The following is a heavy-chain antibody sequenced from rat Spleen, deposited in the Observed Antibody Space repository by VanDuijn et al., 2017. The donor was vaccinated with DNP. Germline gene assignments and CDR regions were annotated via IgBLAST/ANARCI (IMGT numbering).Heavy chain of an antibody. Sequence: EVQLQESGPGLVKPSQSLSLTCSVTGYSITSNYWGWIRKFPGNKMEWIGHISYSGSTSYNPSLKSRISIIRDTSKNQFFLQLNSVNTEDTATYYCARFDNYYHDGYYDYWGQGVMVTVSS. V-gene: IGHV3-1*01. CDR1: GYSITSNY. D-gene: IGHD1-12*03. J-gene: IGHJ2*01. CDR2: ISYSGST. CDR3: ARFDNYYHDGYYDY.